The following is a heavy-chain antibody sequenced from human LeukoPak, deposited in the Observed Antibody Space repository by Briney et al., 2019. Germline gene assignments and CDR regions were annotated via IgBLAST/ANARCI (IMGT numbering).Heavy chain of an antibody. D-gene: IGHD2-2*01. CDR3: ARESIVVVPAAMRLYYYMDV. CDR2: INPNSGGT. CDR1: GYTFTSYY. V-gene: IGHV1-2*02. J-gene: IGHJ6*03. Sequence: ASVKVSCKASGYTFTSYYMHWVRQAPGQGLEWMGWINPNSGGTNYAQKFQGRVTMTRDTSISTAYMELSRLRSDDTAVYYCARESIVVVPAAMRLYYYMDVWGKGTTVTVSS.